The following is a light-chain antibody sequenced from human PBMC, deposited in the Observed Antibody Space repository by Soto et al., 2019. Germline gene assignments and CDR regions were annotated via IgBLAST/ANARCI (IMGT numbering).Light chain of an antibody. CDR2: KAS. J-gene: IGKJ1*01. CDR1: QSISSW. Sequence: DIQMTQSPSTLSASVGDRVTITCRASQSISSWLAWYQQKPGKAPKFLIHKASSLESGVPSRFSGSGSGTEFTLTISMLQTDEFATYFCQQYKSPPLTFGQGTKVEIK. CDR3: QQYKSPPLT. V-gene: IGKV1-5*03.